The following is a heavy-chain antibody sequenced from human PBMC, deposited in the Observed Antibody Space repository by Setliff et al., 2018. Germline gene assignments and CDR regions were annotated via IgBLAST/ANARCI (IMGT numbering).Heavy chain of an antibody. CDR2: IYPGDSDT. V-gene: IGHV5-51*01. D-gene: IGHD3-3*01. J-gene: IGHJ4*02. Sequence: GESLKISCKGFGYNFGNYWIAWVRQRPGKGLEWMGIIYPGDSDTRYSPSFQGQVTISGDKSISTAYLSWSSLKASDTAMYYCSKAARYFDFWSGFPAVDSWGQGTMVTVSS. CDR3: SKAARYFDFWSGFPAVDS. CDR1: GYNFGNYW.